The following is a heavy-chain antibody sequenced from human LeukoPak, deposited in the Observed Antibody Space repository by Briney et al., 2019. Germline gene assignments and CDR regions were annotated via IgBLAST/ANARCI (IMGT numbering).Heavy chain of an antibody. D-gene: IGHD6-6*01. Sequence: GESLKISCKGSGYSFTSYWIGWVRQMPGKGLEWMGFIYPVDSDTRYTPSFQGQVTISADKSISTAYLHWNSLKASDTAMYYCARQWVEYSSSSVLGPVGMDVWGKGTTVTVSS. CDR3: ARQWVEYSSSSVLGPVGMDV. CDR1: GYSFTSYW. V-gene: IGHV5-51*01. J-gene: IGHJ6*03. CDR2: IYPVDSDT.